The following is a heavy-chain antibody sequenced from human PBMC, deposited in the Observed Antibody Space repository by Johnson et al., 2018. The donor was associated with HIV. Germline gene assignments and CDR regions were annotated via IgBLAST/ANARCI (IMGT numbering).Heavy chain of an antibody. CDR3: ARDWGGDEAFDI. D-gene: IGHD3-16*01. J-gene: IGHJ3*02. CDR2: ISGSGGST. CDR1: GFTVSSNY. Sequence: VQLVESGGGLIQPGGSLRLSCAASGFTVSSNYMNWVRQAPGKGLEWVSVISGSGGSTDYADSVKGRFTISRDNSKNTLYLQMNSLRAEDTAVYYCARDWGGDEAFDIWGQGTMVTVSS. V-gene: IGHV3-66*03.